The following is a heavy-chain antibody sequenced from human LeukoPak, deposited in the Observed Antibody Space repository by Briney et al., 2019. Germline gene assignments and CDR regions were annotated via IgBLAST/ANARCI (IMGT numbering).Heavy chain of an antibody. CDR3: ARIGVSRAAAGRYTDAFDI. CDR1: GYTFTNYG. Sequence: GASVKVSCKASGYTFTNYGISWVRQAPGQGLEWMGWISTYNDNINFAQKFQDRVTMTTDTSTNTAYMELKSPRSDDTAVYFCARIGVSRAAAGRYTDAFDIWGQGTVVTVSS. D-gene: IGHD6-13*01. CDR2: ISTYNDNI. V-gene: IGHV1-18*01. J-gene: IGHJ3*02.